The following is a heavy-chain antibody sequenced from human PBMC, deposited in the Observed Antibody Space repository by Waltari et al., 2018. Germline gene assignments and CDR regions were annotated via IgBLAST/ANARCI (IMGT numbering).Heavy chain of an antibody. Sequence: QVQLVQSGAEVKKPGASMKVSCKASGYTFTGYYLHWVRQAPGQGLEWMGRINPNSGGTNHAQKFQGRVTMTRDTSMTTTYMELSRLRSDDTAVYYCATPFVWGQGTTVTVSS. CDR3: ATPFV. CDR2: INPNSGGT. CDR1: GYTFTGYY. J-gene: IGHJ6*02. V-gene: IGHV1-2*06.